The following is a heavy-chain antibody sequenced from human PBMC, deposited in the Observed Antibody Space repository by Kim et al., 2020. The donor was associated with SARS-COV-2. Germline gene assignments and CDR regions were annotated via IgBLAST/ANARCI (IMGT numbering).Heavy chain of an antibody. D-gene: IGHD6-19*01. Sequence: ASVKVSCKASGYTFTSYTMHWMRQAPGQRLEWMGWINAGNGNTKYSQNFQDRVTITRDTSASTAYMELSSLRPEDTAVYYCARDRCSGWYGNYYYYMDVWGKGTTVTVSS. J-gene: IGHJ6*03. CDR3: ARDRCSGWYGNYYYYMDV. CDR1: GYTFTSYT. CDR2: INAGNGNT. V-gene: IGHV1-3*01.